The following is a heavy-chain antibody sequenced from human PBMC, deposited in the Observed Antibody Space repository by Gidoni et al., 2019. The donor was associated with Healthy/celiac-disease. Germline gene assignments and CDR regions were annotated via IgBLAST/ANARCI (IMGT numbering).Heavy chain of an antibody. D-gene: IGHD6-13*01. CDR2: IKQDGSEK. Sequence: EVQLVESGGGLVQPGGSLRLSCAASGFTCSSYWMSWVRQAPGKGLEWVANIKQDGSEKYYVDSLKGRFTISRDNAKNSLYLQMNSLRAEDTAVYYCARDLRFLAAAGTDFDYWGQGTLVTVSS. J-gene: IGHJ4*02. V-gene: IGHV3-7*03. CDR3: ARDLRFLAAAGTDFDY. CDR1: GFTCSSYW.